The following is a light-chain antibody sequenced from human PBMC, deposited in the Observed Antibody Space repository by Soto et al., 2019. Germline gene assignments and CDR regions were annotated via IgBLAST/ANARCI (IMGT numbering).Light chain of an antibody. Sequence: IVLTQSPGTLSLSPGERATLSCRASQSVSSSYLAWYQQKPGQAPRLLIYGASSRATGIPDRFSGSGSGTDFTLTISSLQPDDSATYYCQQYNTYRTFGQGTKVDIK. CDR3: QQYNTYRT. V-gene: IGKV3-20*01. J-gene: IGKJ1*01. CDR1: QSVSSSY. CDR2: GAS.